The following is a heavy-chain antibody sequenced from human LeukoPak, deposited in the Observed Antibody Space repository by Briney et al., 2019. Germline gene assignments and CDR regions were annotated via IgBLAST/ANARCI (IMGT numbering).Heavy chain of an antibody. CDR3: ARGPPPMVVTFSYFDY. Sequence: PSETLSLTCTVSGGSISGYYWYWIRQPPGKGLEWIGYIYFSGSTNYNPSLKSRVAISVETSKSQFSLRLSSVTAADTAVYYCARGPPPMVVTFSYFDYWGQGTLVTVSS. CDR1: GGSISGYY. CDR2: IYFSGST. D-gene: IGHD4-23*01. V-gene: IGHV4-59*01. J-gene: IGHJ4*02.